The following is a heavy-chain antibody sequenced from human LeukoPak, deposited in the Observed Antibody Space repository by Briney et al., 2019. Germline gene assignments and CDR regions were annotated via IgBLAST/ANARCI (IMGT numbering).Heavy chain of an antibody. J-gene: IGHJ2*01. Sequence: GGSLRLSCAASGFTFNDYYMSWIRQAPGKGLEWVSYMSSSGSTIYYADSVKGRFTISRDNAKNSLYLQMNSLRAEDMALYYCAKGKYSSSWYYTFDLWGRGTLVTVSS. CDR2: MSSSGSTI. CDR3: AKGKYSSSWYYTFDL. V-gene: IGHV3-11*01. CDR1: GFTFNDYY. D-gene: IGHD6-13*01.